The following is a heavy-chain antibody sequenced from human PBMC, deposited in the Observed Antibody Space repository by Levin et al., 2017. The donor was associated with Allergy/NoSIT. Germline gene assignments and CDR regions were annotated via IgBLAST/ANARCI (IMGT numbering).Heavy chain of an antibody. CDR1: GFTFSNFA. Sequence: GGSLRLSCVASGFTFSNFAMNWVRQAPGKGPEWLTYISSSSTTVHYADSVKGRFSASRDNANNSLFLQMNSLRVEDTAVYYCARKFYGDYDFAPWGQGTLVTVSS. CDR2: ISSSSTTV. CDR3: ARKFYGDYDFAP. D-gene: IGHD4-17*01. J-gene: IGHJ5*02. V-gene: IGHV3-48*01.